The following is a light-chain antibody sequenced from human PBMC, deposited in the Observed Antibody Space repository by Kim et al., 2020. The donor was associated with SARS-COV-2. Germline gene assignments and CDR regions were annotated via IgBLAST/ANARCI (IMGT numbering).Light chain of an antibody. J-gene: IGLJ3*02. CDR2: GKN. CDR3: NSRDSSGNHHWV. CDR1: SLRSYY. Sequence: GKTVRITCQGDSLRSYYASWYQQKPGQAPVLVIYGKNNRPSGIPDRFSGSSSGNTASLTITGAQAEDEADYYCNSRDSSGNHHWVFGGGTQLTVL. V-gene: IGLV3-19*01.